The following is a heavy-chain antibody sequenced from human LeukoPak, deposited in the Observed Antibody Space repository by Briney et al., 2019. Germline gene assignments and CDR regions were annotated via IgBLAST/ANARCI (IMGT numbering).Heavy chain of an antibody. D-gene: IGHD4-17*01. CDR2: ISYDGSNK. V-gene: IGHV3-30*03. Sequence: LSLTCTVSGGSISSSSYYWGWIRQAPGKGLEWVAVISYDGSNKYYADSVKGRFTISRDNSKNTLYLQMNSLRAEDTAVYYCASPAFDYGDYDYWGQGTLVTVSS. CDR3: ASPAFDYGDYDY. CDR1: GGSISSSS. J-gene: IGHJ4*02.